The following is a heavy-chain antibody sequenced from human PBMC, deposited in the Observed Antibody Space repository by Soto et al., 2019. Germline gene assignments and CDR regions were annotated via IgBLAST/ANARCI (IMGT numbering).Heavy chain of an antibody. Sequence: GSLRLSCAASGFTFSSYSMNWVRQAPGKGLEWVSYISSSSTIYYADSVKGRFTISRDNAKNSLYLQMNSLRDEDTAVYYCAGEYYDILTGYSRAPYYYYGMDVWGQGTTVTVSS. V-gene: IGHV3-48*02. CDR1: GFTFSSYS. CDR2: ISSSSTI. D-gene: IGHD3-9*01. CDR3: AGEYYDILTGYSRAPYYYYGMDV. J-gene: IGHJ6*02.